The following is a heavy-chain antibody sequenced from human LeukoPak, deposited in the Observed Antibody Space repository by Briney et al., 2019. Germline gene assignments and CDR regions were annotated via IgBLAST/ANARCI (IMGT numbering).Heavy chain of an antibody. Sequence: GGSLRLSCAASGFTFSSYAMSWVRQAPGKGLEWVSAISGSGGSTYYADSVKGPFTISRDNSKNTLYLQMNSLRAEDTAVYYCAKDPPKFYCSSTSCYDYWGQGTLVTVSS. V-gene: IGHV3-23*01. CDR3: AKDPPKFYCSSTSCYDY. CDR2: ISGSGGST. D-gene: IGHD2-2*01. J-gene: IGHJ4*02. CDR1: GFTFSSYA.